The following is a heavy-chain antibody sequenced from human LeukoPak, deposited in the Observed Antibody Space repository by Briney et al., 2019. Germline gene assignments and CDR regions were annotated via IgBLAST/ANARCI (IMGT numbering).Heavy chain of an antibody. D-gene: IGHD2-15*01. CDR1: GGSISSYY. Sequence: SETLSLTCTVSGGSISSYYWSWIRQPPGKGLEWIGYIYYSGSTNYNPSLKSRVTISVDTSKNQFSLKLSSVTAADTAVYYCASLIPYDCSGGSCYPGGFDYWGQGTLVTVSS. V-gene: IGHV4-59*01. CDR2: IYYSGST. J-gene: IGHJ4*02. CDR3: ASLIPYDCSGGSCYPGGFDY.